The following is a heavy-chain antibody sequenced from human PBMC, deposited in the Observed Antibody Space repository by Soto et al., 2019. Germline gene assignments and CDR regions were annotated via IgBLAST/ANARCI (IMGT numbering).Heavy chain of an antibody. V-gene: IGHV1-58*01. CDR1: GFTFTSSA. Sequence: ASVKVSCKASGFTFTSSAVQWVRQARGQRLEWIGWIVVGSGNTNYAQKFQERVTITRDMSTSTAYMELSRLRSEDTAVYYCAADPSNYYYYGMDVWGKGTTVPVSS. CDR2: IVVGSGNT. J-gene: IGHJ6*04. CDR3: AADPSNYYYYGMDV. D-gene: IGHD4-4*01.